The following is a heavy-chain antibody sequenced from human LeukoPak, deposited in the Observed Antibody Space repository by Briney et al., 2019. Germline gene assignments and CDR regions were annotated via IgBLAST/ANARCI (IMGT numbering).Heavy chain of an antibody. D-gene: IGHD3-3*01. CDR3: ARDNQIRNDFWSGYSDWFDP. CDR2: IIPIFGTA. CDR1: GGTFSSYA. V-gene: IGHV1-69*05. Sequence: ASVKVSCKASGGTFSSYAISWVRQAPGQGLEWMGGIIPIFGTANYAQKFQGRVTITTDEPTSTAYMELSSLRSEDTAVYYCARDNQIRNDFWSGYSDWFDPWGQGTLVTGSS. J-gene: IGHJ5*02.